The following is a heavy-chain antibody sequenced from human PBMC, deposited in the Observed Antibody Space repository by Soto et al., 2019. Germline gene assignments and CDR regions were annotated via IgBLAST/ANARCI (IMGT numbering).Heavy chain of an antibody. CDR1: GFTYSSYG. D-gene: IGHD5-12*01. CDR3: ARDSAWLFDS. J-gene: IGHJ4*02. Sequence: QVQLVESGGGVVQPGRSLRLSCAVSGFTYSSYGMHWVRQVPGKGLEWVAVRWYDGSNKYYADSVKGRFIISRDDSKNTLSLQMNSLRAEDTAVYYCARDSAWLFDSWGQGTLVTVSS. CDR2: RWYDGSNK. V-gene: IGHV3-33*01.